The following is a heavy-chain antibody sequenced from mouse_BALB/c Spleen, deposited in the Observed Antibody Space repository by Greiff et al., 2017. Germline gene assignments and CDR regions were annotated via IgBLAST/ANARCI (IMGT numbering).Heavy chain of an antibody. CDR2: IWAGGST. J-gene: IGHJ3*01. CDR1: GFSLTSYG. Sequence: VQLQESGPGLVAPSQSLSITCTVSGFSLTSYGVHWVRQPPGKGLEWLGVIWAGGSTNYNSALMSRLSISKDNSKSQVFLKMNSLQTDDTAMYYCARSYYYGSKWFAYWGQGTLVTVSA. D-gene: IGHD1-1*01. CDR3: ARSYYYGSKWFAY. V-gene: IGHV2-9*02.